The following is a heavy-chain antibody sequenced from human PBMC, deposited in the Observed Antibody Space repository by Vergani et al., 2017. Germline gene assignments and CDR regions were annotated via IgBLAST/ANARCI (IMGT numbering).Heavy chain of an antibody. CDR3: ARGGGIGRGVSKDY. Sequence: EVQLVESGGGLVQPGGSLRLSCAASGFTFSSYWMHWVRHAPGKGLVWVSRINSDGSSTSYADSVKGRFTIYRDNAKDTLYLQMNSLRAEDTAVYYCARGGGIGRGVSKDYWGQGTLVTVSS. CDR1: GFTFSSYW. CDR2: INSDGSST. V-gene: IGHV3-74*02. J-gene: IGHJ4*02. D-gene: IGHD3-10*01.